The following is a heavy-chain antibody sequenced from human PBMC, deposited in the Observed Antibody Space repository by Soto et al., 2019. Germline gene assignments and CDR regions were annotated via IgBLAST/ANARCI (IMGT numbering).Heavy chain of an antibody. CDR1: GGTFSSYA. J-gene: IGHJ6*02. Sequence: QVQLVQSGAEVKKPGSSVKVSCKASGGTFSSYAISWVRQAPGQGLEWMGGIIPIFGTANYAQKFQGRVTITADESXXTXYXXLSSLRSEDTAVYYCARDIVVVVAATSHYYYGMDVWGQGTTVTVSS. CDR3: ARDIVVVVAATSHYYYGMDV. D-gene: IGHD2-15*01. CDR2: IIPIFGTA. V-gene: IGHV1-69*12.